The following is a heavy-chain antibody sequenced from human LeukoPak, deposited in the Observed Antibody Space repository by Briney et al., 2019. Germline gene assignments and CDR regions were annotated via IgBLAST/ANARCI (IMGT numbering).Heavy chain of an antibody. J-gene: IGHJ4*02. CDR1: GFTFSSYV. Sequence: GGSLRLSCAASGFTFSSYVMHWVRQAPGKGLEWVAVIWYDGSNKYYADSVKVRFTISRDNSKNTLYLQMNSLRAEDTAVYYCAKDSCGGDCYSGYWGQGTLVTVSS. CDR2: IWYDGSNK. D-gene: IGHD2-21*02. CDR3: AKDSCGGDCYSGY. V-gene: IGHV3-33*06.